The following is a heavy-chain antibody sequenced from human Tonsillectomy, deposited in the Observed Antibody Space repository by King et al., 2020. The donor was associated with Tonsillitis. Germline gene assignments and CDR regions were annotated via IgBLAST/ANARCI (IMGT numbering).Heavy chain of an antibody. J-gene: IGHJ4*02. CDR2: IYPDDSDT. CDR1: GFMFTTSW. Sequence: VQLVESGAEVKKPGETLRISCQGSGFMFTTSWIGWVRQMPGKGLAWMGIIYPDDSDTRYNPSFQGQVSISADKSITTAFLQWSRVKASDTAIYYCVRQGASRGVIDYWGQGTLVTVSS. CDR3: VRQGASRGVIDY. V-gene: IGHV5-51*01. D-gene: IGHD2-2*01.